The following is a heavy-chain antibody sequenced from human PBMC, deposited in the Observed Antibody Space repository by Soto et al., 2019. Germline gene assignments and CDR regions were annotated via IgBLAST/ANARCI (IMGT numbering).Heavy chain of an antibody. V-gene: IGHV2-5*02. CDR1: GFSLSTSGVG. CDR2: IYWDDDK. Sequence: QITLKESGPTLVKPTQTLTLTCTFSGFSLSTSGVGVGWIRQPPGKALEWLALIYWDDDKSYSPSLKSRLSIAKDTSKNQVVLTMTNMDPVDTATYYCAHTYSSGWYIGPFDYWGQGTLVTVSS. D-gene: IGHD6-19*01. J-gene: IGHJ4*02. CDR3: AHTYSSGWYIGPFDY.